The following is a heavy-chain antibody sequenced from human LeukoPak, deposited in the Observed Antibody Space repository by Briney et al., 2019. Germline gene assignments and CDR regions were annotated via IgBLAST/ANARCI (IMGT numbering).Heavy chain of an antibody. CDR1: GFTFSNYG. D-gene: IGHD3-10*01. CDR3: ARITMAGFDP. Sequence: NTGGSLRLSCAASGFTFSNYGMHWVRQAPGKGLEWVSSISSSSSYIYYADSVKGRFTISRDNAKNSLYLQMNSLRAEDTAVYYCARITMAGFDPWGQGTLVTVSS. CDR2: ISSSSSYI. J-gene: IGHJ5*02. V-gene: IGHV3-21*01.